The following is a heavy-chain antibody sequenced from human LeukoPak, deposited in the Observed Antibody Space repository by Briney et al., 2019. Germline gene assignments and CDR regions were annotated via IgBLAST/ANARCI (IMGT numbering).Heavy chain of an antibody. J-gene: IGHJ4*02. CDR3: ARDSYTSPDY. CDR2: INREGTTT. V-gene: IGHV3-74*01. Sequence: PGGSLRLSCEASGFTFSNFWMYWVRQVPGKGLVWVSRINREGTTTVYADSVKGRFTISRDNAKSTLYLQMNSLRAEDTAVYYCARDSYTSPDYWGQGTLVTVSS. D-gene: IGHD2-2*02. CDR1: GFTFSNFW.